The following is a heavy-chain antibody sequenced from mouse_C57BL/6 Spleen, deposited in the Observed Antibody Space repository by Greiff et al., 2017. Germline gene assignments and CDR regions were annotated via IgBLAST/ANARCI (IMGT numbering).Heavy chain of an antibody. CDR2: IYPGSGST. Sequence: VQLQQPGAELVKPGASVKMSCKASGYTFTSYWITWVKQRPGQGLEWIGDIYPGSGSTNYNEKFKSKATLTVDTSSSTAYMQLSSLTSEDSAVYYCTRSGIYYDNYVYFDVWGTGTTVTVSS. V-gene: IGHV1-55*01. CDR3: TRSGIYYDNYVYFDV. D-gene: IGHD2-1*01. J-gene: IGHJ1*03. CDR1: GYTFTSYW.